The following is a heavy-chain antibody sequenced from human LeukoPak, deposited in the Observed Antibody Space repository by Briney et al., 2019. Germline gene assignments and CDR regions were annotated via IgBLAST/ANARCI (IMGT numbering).Heavy chain of an antibody. J-gene: IGHJ4*02. V-gene: IGHV3-23*01. D-gene: IGHD7-27*01. CDR2: ISGSGYNT. CDR1: GFTFPNHG. Sequence: GGSLRLSCVASGFTFPNHGMTWFRQAPGKGLEWVSTISGSGYNTYYADSVKGRFTISRDDSKSTLSLQMNSLRVEDTAVYYCARDLAWGAFDYWGQGTLVSVSS. CDR3: ARDLAWGAFDY.